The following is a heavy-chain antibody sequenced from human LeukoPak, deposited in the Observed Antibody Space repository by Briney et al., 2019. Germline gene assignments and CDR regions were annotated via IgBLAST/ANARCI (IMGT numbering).Heavy chain of an antibody. CDR1: GDSISSSNYY. D-gene: IGHD3-3*01. CDR2: IYSSGTT. V-gene: IGHV4-39*01. CDR3: ARHNMDLSDFDF. J-gene: IGHJ4*02. Sequence: SETLPLTCNVSGDSISSSNYYWPWIRQPPGKVLEWIGNIYSSGTTHFSPSLRSRLTMSADNSKNQLFLKMISVTAADTAVYYCARHNMDLSDFDFWGQGTLVTVSS.